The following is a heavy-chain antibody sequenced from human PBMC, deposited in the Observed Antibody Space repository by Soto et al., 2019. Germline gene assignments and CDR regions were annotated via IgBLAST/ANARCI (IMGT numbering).Heavy chain of an antibody. V-gene: IGHV3-30-3*01. Sequence: PGGSLRLSCAASGFTFSSYAMHWVRQAPGKGLEWVAVISYDGSNKYYADSVKGRFTISRDNSKNTLYLQMNSLRAEDTAVYYCAREDGYSSGWTGIGYYYYGMDVWGQGTTVTVS. CDR3: AREDGYSSGWTGIGYYYYGMDV. J-gene: IGHJ6*02. CDR2: ISYDGSNK. CDR1: GFTFSSYA. D-gene: IGHD6-19*01.